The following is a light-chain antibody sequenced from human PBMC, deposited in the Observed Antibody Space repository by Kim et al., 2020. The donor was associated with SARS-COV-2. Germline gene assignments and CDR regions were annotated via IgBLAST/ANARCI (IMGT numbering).Light chain of an antibody. Sequence: DIQMTQSPSTVSASLGDRVTITCRASQSIGNWLAWYQHKPGDAPKLLIYDASTLKSGVPSRFGGSGFGTEFTLTISSLQSDDLAPYYCQQYNSDYLVTFGGGTKLEI. CDR3: QQYNSDYLVT. CDR2: DAS. V-gene: IGKV1-5*01. J-gene: IGKJ4*01. CDR1: QSIGNW.